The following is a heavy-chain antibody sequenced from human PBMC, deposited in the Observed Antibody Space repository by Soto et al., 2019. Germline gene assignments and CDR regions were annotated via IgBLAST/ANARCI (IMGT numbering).Heavy chain of an antibody. CDR2: ISDGGERT. CDR1: GFTFSDYV. CDR3: ARDRSTDFGLDV. Sequence: EVQLLESGGDLVQPGGSLRLSCVASGFTFSDYVMSWVRQVPGKGLEWVSSISDGGERTDYRDSVRGRFNISRDNARFTLHLQMNSLRVDDTAIYFCARDRSTDFGLDVWGQGTTVTVSS. V-gene: IGHV3-23*02. D-gene: IGHD3-3*01. J-gene: IGHJ6*02.